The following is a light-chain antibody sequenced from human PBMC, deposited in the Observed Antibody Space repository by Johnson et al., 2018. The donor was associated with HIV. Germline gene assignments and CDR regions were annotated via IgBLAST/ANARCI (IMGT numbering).Light chain of an antibody. J-gene: IGLJ1*01. CDR1: SSNIGNNY. CDR3: GTWDSSLSAYV. Sequence: QSVLTQPPSVSAATGQKVTISCSGSSSNIGNNYVSWYQQLPGTAPKLLIYENNKRPSGIPDRFSASKSGTSATLGITGLQTGDEADYYCGTWDSSLSAYVFGTGSKVTVL. CDR2: ENN. V-gene: IGLV1-51*02.